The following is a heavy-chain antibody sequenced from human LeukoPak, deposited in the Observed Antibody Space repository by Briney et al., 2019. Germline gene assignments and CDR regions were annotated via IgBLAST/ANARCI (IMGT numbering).Heavy chain of an antibody. CDR1: GGSISSGSYY. D-gene: IGHD6-19*01. Sequence: PSETLSLTCTVSGGSISSGSYYWSWIRQPAGKGLEWIGRIYTSGSTNYNPSLKSRVTISVDTSKNQFSLKLSSVTAADTAVYYCARRRSIAVAGSVPANYDYWGQGTLVTVSS. CDR2: IYTSGST. V-gene: IGHV4-61*02. J-gene: IGHJ4*02. CDR3: ARRRSIAVAGSVPANYDY.